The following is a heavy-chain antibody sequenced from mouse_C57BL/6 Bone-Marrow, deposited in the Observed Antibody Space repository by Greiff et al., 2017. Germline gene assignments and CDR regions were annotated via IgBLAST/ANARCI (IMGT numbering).Heavy chain of an antibody. CDR3: ARWYLYAMDY. CDR2: IYPGSGST. Sequence: VQLQQPGPELVKPGASVKMSCKASGYTFTSYWITWVKQRPGQGLEWIGDIYPGSGSTNYNEKFKSKATLTVDTSSSTAYMQLSSLASEDSAVYYCARWYLYAMDYWGQGTSVTVSS. CDR1: GYTFTSYW. J-gene: IGHJ4*01. V-gene: IGHV1-55*01. D-gene: IGHD5-1*01.